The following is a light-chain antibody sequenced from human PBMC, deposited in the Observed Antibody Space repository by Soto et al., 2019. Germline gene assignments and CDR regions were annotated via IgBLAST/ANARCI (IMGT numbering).Light chain of an antibody. CDR3: QQFHDYSPPT. V-gene: IGKV1-5*01. Sequence: DIQMTQSPSTLSASVGDRVTITCRASQSIGNWLAWYQQSPGKAPHLLIYDASTLENGVPSRFSGNGSGTEVTLSISSLQAEDFATYYCQQFHDYSPPTFGGGTKVEIK. CDR1: QSIGNW. CDR2: DAS. J-gene: IGKJ4*01.